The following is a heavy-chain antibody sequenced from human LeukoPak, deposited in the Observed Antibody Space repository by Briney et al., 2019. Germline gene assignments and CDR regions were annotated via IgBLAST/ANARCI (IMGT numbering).Heavy chain of an antibody. Sequence: GGSLRLSCAASGFTFGSYSMNWVRQAPGKGLEWVSYISSSSSTICYADSVKGRFTISRDNAKNSLYLQMNSLRAEDTAVYYCARDPMVRGVMDVWGKGTTVTVSS. V-gene: IGHV3-48*01. J-gene: IGHJ6*04. CDR1: GFTFGSYS. D-gene: IGHD3-10*01. CDR2: ISSSSSTI. CDR3: ARDPMVRGVMDV.